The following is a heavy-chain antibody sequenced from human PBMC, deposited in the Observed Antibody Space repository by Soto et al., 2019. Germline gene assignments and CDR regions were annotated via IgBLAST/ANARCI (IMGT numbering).Heavy chain of an antibody. CDR2: IYCSGST. D-gene: IGHD1-1*01. V-gene: IGHV4-31*03. J-gene: IGHJ3*02. CDR1: GGSISSGGYY. CDR3: ARSGSLTTTARAFDI. Sequence: SEPLSLTCTVSGGSISSGGYYWSWIRQHPGKGLEWIGYIYCSGSTYYNPSLKSRVTISVDTSKNQFSLKLSSVTAADTAVYYCARSGSLTTTARAFDIWGQGTMVTVSS.